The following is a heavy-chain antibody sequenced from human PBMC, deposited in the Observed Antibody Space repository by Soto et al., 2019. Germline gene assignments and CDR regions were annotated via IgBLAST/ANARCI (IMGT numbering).Heavy chain of an antibody. CDR2: ISPYNDQT. CDR3: ARGGYYDSVWGKLSHDGLDV. D-gene: IGHD3-16*01. V-gene: IGHV1-18*01. Sequence: QVQLVQSASEVMKPGASVKVSCKASGYTFIRYGITWVRQAPGQRLEWMGWISPYNDQTIYAQKLQGRVTMTADTPTRTVYMQLRSLKSDDTAVYYCARGGYYDSVWGKLSHDGLDVWGQGTSVTVSS. CDR1: GYTFIRYG. J-gene: IGHJ6*02.